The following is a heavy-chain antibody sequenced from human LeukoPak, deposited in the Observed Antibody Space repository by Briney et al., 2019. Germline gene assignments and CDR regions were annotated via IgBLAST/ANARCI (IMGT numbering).Heavy chain of an antibody. Sequence: SQTLSLTCTVSGGSISSGGYYWSWIRQPPGKGLEWIGEIYHSGSTNYNPSLKSRVTISVDKSKNQFSLKLSSVTAADTAVYYCARDRHSSSWAYYFDYWGQGTLVTVSS. D-gene: IGHD6-13*01. CDR3: ARDRHSSSWAYYFDY. V-gene: IGHV4-30-2*01. CDR2: IYHSGST. CDR1: GGSISSGGYY. J-gene: IGHJ4*02.